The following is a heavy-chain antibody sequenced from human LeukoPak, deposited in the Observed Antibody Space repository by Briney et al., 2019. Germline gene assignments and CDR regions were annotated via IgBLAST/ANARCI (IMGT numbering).Heavy chain of an antibody. J-gene: IGHJ4*02. D-gene: IGHD3-9*01. Sequence: PGGSLRLSCAASGFTFSSTWMNWVRQAPGKGPGWVSRINSDGSIVTYADSVKGRFTISRDKAKNTLYLQMNSLRAEDTAVYYCARQLEWGYYDILTGYYKGALDYWGQGTLVTVSS. CDR2: INSDGSIV. CDR3: ARQLEWGYYDILTGYYKGALDY. CDR1: GFTFSSTW. V-gene: IGHV3-74*01.